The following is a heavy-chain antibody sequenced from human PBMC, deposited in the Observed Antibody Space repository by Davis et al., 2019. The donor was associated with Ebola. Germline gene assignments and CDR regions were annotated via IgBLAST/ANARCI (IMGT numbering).Heavy chain of an antibody. CDR2: IYYSGST. Sequence: PSETLSLTCTVSGGSISSGGYYWSWIRQHPGKGLEWIGYIYYSGSTYYNPSLKSRVTISVDTSKNQFSLKLSSVTAADTAVYYCAQIVDRRYFDLWGRGTLVTVSS. J-gene: IGHJ2*01. D-gene: IGHD2-21*01. CDR1: GGSISSGGYY. CDR3: AQIVDRRYFDL. V-gene: IGHV4-31*03.